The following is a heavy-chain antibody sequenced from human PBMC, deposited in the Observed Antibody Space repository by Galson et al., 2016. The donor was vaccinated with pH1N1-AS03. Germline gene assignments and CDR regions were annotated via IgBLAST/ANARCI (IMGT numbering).Heavy chain of an antibody. Sequence: SVKVSCKASGGTLNNYAINWVRQAPGQGLEWTGGISPIFGSANHAQKFQGRVTITAALFQNTVYMELSSLESEDTAVYYCARGLTYHFGSGSVFWGQGTLVTVSS. J-gene: IGHJ4*02. CDR1: GGTLNNYA. CDR3: ARGLTYHFGSGSVF. CDR2: ISPIFGSA. V-gene: IGHV1-69*13. D-gene: IGHD3-10*01.